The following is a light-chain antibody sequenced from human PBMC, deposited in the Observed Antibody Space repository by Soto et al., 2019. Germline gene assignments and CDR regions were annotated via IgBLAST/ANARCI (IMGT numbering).Light chain of an antibody. J-gene: IGLJ1*01. V-gene: IGLV1-51*01. CDR3: GSWDSSLSAYV. Sequence: QSALTQPPSVSAAPGQKVTISCSGSSSNIGGNSVSWYKQLPGTAPKLLIYDDNTRPSGIPDRFSDSQSGTSATLGITGFQTGDEADYYCGSWDSSLSAYVFGPGNKVTVL. CDR1: SSNIGGNS. CDR2: DDN.